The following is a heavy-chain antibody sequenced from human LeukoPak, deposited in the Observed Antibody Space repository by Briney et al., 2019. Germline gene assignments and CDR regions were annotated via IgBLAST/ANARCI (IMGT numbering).Heavy chain of an antibody. V-gene: IGHV3-30*02. D-gene: IGHD2-2*01. CDR1: GFTFSSYG. Sequence: GGPLRLSCAASGFTFSSYGMHRVRQAPGKGLEWVAFIRYDGSNKYYADSVKGRFTISRDNSKNTLYLQMNSLRAEVTAVYYCAKDGGYCSSTSCPEDNWFDPWGQGTLVTVSS. CDR3: AKDGGYCSSTSCPEDNWFDP. CDR2: IRYDGSNK. J-gene: IGHJ5*02.